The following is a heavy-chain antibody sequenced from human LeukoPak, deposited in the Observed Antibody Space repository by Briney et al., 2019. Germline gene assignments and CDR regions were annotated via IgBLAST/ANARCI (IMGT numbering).Heavy chain of an antibody. CDR1: GGSFSGYY. CDR3: ARPVVVTAYDAFDI. Sequence: SETLSLTCAVYGGSFSGYYWSWIRQPPGKGLEWIGEINHSGSTNYNPSLKSRVTTSVDTSKNQFSLKLSSVTAADTAVYYCARPVVVTAYDAFDIWGQGTMVTVSS. J-gene: IGHJ3*02. V-gene: IGHV4-34*01. CDR2: INHSGST. D-gene: IGHD2-21*02.